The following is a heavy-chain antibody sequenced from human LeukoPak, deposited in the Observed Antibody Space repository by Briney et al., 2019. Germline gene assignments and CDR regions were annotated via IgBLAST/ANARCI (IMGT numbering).Heavy chain of an antibody. CDR1: GYTFTSYG. CDR2: ISAYNGNT. J-gene: IGHJ4*02. Sequence: GASVKVSCKASGYTFTSYGISWVRQAPGQGLEWMGWISAYNGNTNYAQKLQGRVTMTTDTSTGTAYMELRSLRSDDTAVYYCAREPYSSSWRSFDYWGQGTLVTVSS. CDR3: AREPYSSSWRSFDY. D-gene: IGHD6-13*01. V-gene: IGHV1-18*01.